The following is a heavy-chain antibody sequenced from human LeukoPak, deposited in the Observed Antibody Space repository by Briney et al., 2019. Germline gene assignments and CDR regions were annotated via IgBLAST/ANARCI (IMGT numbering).Heavy chain of an antibody. CDR1: GFTFDDYA. J-gene: IGHJ6*02. V-gene: IGHV3-9*01. CDR3: AKDLYDSSGYYYVDYYYYGMDV. CDR2: ISWNSGSI. D-gene: IGHD3-22*01. Sequence: GGSLRLSCAASGFTFDDYAMHWVRQAPGKGLEWVSGISWNSGSIGYADSVKGRFTISRDNAKNSLYLQMNSLRAEGTALYYCAKDLYDSSGYYYVDYYYYGMDVWGQGITVTVSS.